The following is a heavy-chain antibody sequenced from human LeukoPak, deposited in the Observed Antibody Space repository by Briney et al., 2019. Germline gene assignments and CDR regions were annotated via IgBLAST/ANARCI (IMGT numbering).Heavy chain of an antibody. D-gene: IGHD3-10*01. V-gene: IGHV3-74*01. CDR2: INSDGSIT. CDR1: GFTFRNYW. CDR3: ARSGELDRSDYYYYGMDV. Sequence: GGSLRLSCAASGFTFRNYWMHWVRQGPGKGLVWVSRINSDGSITTYADSVKGRFTISRDNAKNTLYLQMNSLRAEDTAVYYCARSGELDRSDYYYYGMDVWGQGTTVTVSS. J-gene: IGHJ6*02.